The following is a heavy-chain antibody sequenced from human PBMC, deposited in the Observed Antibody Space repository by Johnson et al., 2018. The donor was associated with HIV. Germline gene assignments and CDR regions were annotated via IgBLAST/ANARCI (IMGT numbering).Heavy chain of an antibody. Sequence: QVQLVESGGGLVKPGGSLRLSCAASGFIFSDHYMSWVRQAPGKGLAWVSYISNSGSSIYYADSVKGRFTISRDNAKNTLYVQMNSLRPEDTAIYYCARDRITYYDFWSGSGGAFDIWGQGTMVTVSS. D-gene: IGHD3-3*01. CDR2: ISNSGSSI. CDR1: GFIFSDHY. J-gene: IGHJ3*02. V-gene: IGHV3-11*04. CDR3: ARDRITYYDFWSGSGGAFDI.